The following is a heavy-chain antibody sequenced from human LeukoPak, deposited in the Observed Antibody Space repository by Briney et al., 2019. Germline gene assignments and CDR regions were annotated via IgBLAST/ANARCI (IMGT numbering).Heavy chain of an antibody. J-gene: IGHJ4*02. CDR1: GASISSYY. Sequence: PSETLSLTCTVSGASISSYYWSWIRQPPGKGLEWLGYIYNSGTTNSNPSLKSRVTISVDTSKNQFSLKLNAVTAADTAVYYCARGNSGNLPPIDWGQGTLVTVSS. CDR3: ARGNSGNLPPID. V-gene: IGHV4-59*01. CDR2: IYNSGTT. D-gene: IGHD4-23*01.